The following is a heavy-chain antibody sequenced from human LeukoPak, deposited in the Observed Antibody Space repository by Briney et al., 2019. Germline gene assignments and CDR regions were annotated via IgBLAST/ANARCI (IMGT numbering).Heavy chain of an antibody. CDR3: AKALGAKLKAFDI. D-gene: IGHD1-26*01. V-gene: IGHV3-9*01. CDR1: GFTFDDYA. Sequence: GRSLRLSCAASGFTFDDYAMHWVRHAPGKGLEWVSGISWNSGSIGYADSVKGRFTISRDNAKNSLYLQMNSLRAEDTALYYCAKALGAKLKAFDIWGQGTMVTVSS. J-gene: IGHJ3*02. CDR2: ISWNSGSI.